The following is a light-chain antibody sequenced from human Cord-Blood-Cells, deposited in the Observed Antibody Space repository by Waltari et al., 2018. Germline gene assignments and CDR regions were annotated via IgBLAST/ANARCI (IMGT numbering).Light chain of an antibody. J-gene: IGLJ3*02. CDR2: ENN. Sequence: QSVLTQPPSVSAAPGQKVTISCSGSSSNIGNNFVSWYQQLPGTAPKRLIYENNQRTSGIPDQFSGSKSGTSATLGITGLQTGDDADYYCGTWDSSLSANWVFGGGTKLTVL. CDR1: SSNIGNNF. CDR3: GTWDSSLSANWV. V-gene: IGLV1-51*02.